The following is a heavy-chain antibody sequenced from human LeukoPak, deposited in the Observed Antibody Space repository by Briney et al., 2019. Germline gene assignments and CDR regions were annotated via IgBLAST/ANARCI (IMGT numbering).Heavy chain of an antibody. CDR2: IYYSGST. D-gene: IGHD1-7*01. CDR3: ARDRHWNYVGNYFDY. V-gene: IGHV4-31*03. J-gene: IGHJ4*02. CDR1: GGSISSSSYY. Sequence: PSETLSLTCTVSGGSISSSSYYWGWIRQPPGKGLEWIGYIYYSGSTYYNPSLKSRVTISVDTSKNQFSLRLSSVTAADTAVYYCARDRHWNYVGNYFDYWGQGTLVTVSS.